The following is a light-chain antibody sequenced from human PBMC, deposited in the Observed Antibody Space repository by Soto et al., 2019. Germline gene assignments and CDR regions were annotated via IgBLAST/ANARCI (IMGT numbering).Light chain of an antibody. Sequence: AIQMTQSPSSLSASVGDRVTISCRASQGIGNALGWYQQKPGKPPKVLIYGASNLQSGVPPRFSGGGSGTHFTLTISGLQPDDFANYYCLQYYNFSWTFGQGTKVDIK. J-gene: IGKJ1*01. CDR3: LQYYNFSWT. CDR2: GAS. CDR1: QGIGNA. V-gene: IGKV1-6*01.